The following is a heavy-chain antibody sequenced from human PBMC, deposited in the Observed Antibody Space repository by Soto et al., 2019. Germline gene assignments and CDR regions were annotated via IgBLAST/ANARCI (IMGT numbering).Heavy chain of an antibody. CDR2: INPNSGGT. CDR3: ATDNSGIAAAGTFGALDY. Sequence: HWVRQAPGQGLEWMGWINPNSGGTNYAQKFQGWVTMTRDTSISTAYMELSRLTSDDTAVYYCATDNSGIAAAGTFGALDYWGQGTLVTVSS. J-gene: IGHJ4*02. V-gene: IGHV1-2*04. D-gene: IGHD6-13*01.